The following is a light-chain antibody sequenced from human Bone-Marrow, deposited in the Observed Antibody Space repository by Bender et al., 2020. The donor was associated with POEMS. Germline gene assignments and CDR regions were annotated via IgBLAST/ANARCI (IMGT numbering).Light chain of an antibody. Sequence: QSALTQPPSASGSPGQSVTISCTGTNTDVGGYNYVSWYQQHTGKAPKLMIYDVSNRPSGVSNRFSGSKSGNTASLTISGLQAEDEADYYCKSYTSSSTYVFGTGTRVTVL. CDR2: DVS. CDR1: NTDVGGYNY. J-gene: IGLJ1*01. CDR3: KSYTSSSTYV. V-gene: IGLV2-14*03.